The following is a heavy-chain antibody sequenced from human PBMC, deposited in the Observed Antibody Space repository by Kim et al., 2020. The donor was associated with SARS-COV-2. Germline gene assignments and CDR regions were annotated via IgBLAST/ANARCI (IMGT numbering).Heavy chain of an antibody. CDR3: AKDGYGGYGLYYFDP. CDR1: GSTFSEYA. Sequence: GGSLRLSCEGSGSTFSEYAMSWVRLAPGKGLEWVSTSRGGNTDIFDADSVKGRLTTSRDNTKNTLYLQMSSLRVDDTAVYYCAKDGYGGYGLYYFDPWGRGTRVIDSS. V-gene: IGHV3-23*01. J-gene: IGHJ4*02. CDR2: SRGGNTDI. D-gene: IGHD5-12*01.